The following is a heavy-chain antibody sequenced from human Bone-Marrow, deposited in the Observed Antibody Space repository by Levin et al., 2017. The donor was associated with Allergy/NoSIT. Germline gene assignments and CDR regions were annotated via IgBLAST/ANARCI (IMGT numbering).Heavy chain of an antibody. CDR3: ARGPGENYGSGSYYYYYYGMDV. D-gene: IGHD3-10*01. V-gene: IGHV4-30-4*01. J-gene: IGHJ6*02. CDR2: IYYSGST. Sequence: SETLSLTCTVSGGSISSGDYYWSWIRQPPGTGLEWIGYIYYSGSTYYNPSLKSRVTISVDTSKNQFSLKLSSVTAADTAVYYCARGPGENYGSGSYYYYYYGMDVWGQGTTVTVSS. CDR1: GGSISSGDYY.